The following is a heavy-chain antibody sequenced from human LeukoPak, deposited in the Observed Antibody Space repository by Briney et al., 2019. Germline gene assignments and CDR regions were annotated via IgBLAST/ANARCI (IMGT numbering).Heavy chain of an antibody. J-gene: IGHJ4*02. Sequence: ASVKVSCKASGGTFSSYAISWVRQAPGQGLEWMGCINPNNGGTNYAQKFQGRVTMTRDTSISTAYMELSRLSSDDTAVYYCARENDYWGQGTLVTVSS. V-gene: IGHV1-2*02. CDR3: ARENDY. CDR1: GGTFSSYA. CDR2: INPNNGGT.